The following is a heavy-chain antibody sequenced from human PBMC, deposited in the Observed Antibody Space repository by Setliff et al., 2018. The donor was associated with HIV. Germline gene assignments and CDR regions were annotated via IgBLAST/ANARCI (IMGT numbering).Heavy chain of an antibody. CDR2: IHGNSGAT. V-gene: IGHV1-2*02. CDR1: GYTFSDYY. Sequence: ASVKVSCKASGYTFSDYYLHWVRQAPGQGLEWMGWIHGNSGATNYAQKFRGRVTMTRDTSTYTAYMELTRLRSDDTAVYSCGRGGDDSGPGTWTFDFWGQGALVTVSS. CDR3: GRGGDDSGPGTWTFDF. J-gene: IGHJ4*02. D-gene: IGHD3-10*01.